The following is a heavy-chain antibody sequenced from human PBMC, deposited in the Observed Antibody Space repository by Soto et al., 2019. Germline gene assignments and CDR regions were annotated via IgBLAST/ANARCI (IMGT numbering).Heavy chain of an antibody. Sequence: PGGSLRLSCAASGFTFSSYAMIWVRQAPGKGLEWVSAISGSGGSTYYADSVKGRFTISRDNSKNTLYLQMNSLRAEDTAVYYCAKLAVAGSYYYGMDVWGQGTTVTVSS. CDR1: GFTFSSYA. J-gene: IGHJ6*02. CDR3: AKLAVAGSYYYGMDV. V-gene: IGHV3-23*01. D-gene: IGHD6-19*01. CDR2: ISGSGGST.